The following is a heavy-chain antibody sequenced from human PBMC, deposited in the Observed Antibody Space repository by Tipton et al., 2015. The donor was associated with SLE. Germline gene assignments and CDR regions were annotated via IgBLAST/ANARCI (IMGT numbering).Heavy chain of an antibody. J-gene: IGHJ1*01. CDR3: ARDAGSYSSGWYGSFQH. V-gene: IGHV3-48*03. CDR2: ISSSGSTI. CDR1: GFTFSSYE. D-gene: IGHD6-19*01. Sequence: SLRLSCAASGFTFSSYEMNWVRQAPGKGLEWVSYISSSGSTIYYADSVKGRFTISRDNAKNSLYLQMNSLRAEDTAVYYCARDAGSYSSGWYGSFQHWGQGTLVTVSP.